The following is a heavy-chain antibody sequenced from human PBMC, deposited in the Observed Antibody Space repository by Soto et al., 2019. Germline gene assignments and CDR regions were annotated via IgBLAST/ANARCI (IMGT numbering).Heavy chain of an antibody. D-gene: IGHD3-9*01. CDR3: ARVVRGVDILTGDFDN. V-gene: IGHV4-31*03. CDR1: GVSISSGGYY. Sequence: KTSETLSLTCKVSGVSISSGGYYWSWIRQHPGEGLEWIGDISYSGSTYYNPSLKSRVVISVDTSKNQFSLKMSSVTAADTAVYYCARVVRGVDILTGDFDNWGRGIMVTVSS. CDR2: ISYSGST. J-gene: IGHJ4*02.